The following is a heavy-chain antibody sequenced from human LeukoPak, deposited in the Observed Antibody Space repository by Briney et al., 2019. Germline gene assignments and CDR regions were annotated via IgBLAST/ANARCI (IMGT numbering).Heavy chain of an antibody. CDR3: ARGRYCSSTSCYYFDY. V-gene: IGHV1-46*01. CDR2: INPSGGST. D-gene: IGHD2-2*01. CDR1: GYTFTSYY. J-gene: IGHJ4*02. Sequence: ASVKVSCKASGYTFTSYYMHWVRQAPGQGLEWMGIINPSGGSTSYAQKFQGRVTMTRDMSTSTVYMERSSLRSEDTAVYYCARGRYCSSTSCYYFDYWGQGTLVTVSS.